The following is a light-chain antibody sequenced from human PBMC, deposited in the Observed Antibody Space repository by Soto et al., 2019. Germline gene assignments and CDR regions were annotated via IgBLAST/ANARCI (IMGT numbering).Light chain of an antibody. J-gene: IGLJ1*01. CDR3: EKWDSGGGAYV. CDR2: DNN. CDR1: SSNIGNNY. V-gene: IGLV1-51*01. Sequence: QSVLTQPPSVSAAPGQKVTISCSGSSSNIGNNYVSWYQQLPGTAPKLLIYDNNKRPSGIPDRFSGSKSGTSATLGITGLQTGDGADYYCEKWDSGGGAYVCESGPKATVL.